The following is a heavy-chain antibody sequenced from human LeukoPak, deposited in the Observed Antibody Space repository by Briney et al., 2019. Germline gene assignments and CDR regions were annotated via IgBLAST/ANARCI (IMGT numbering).Heavy chain of an antibody. J-gene: IGHJ4*02. CDR1: GYTFTSYG. V-gene: IGHV1-18*01. Sequence: ASVKLSCKTSGYTFTSYGLTWVRQAPGQGLEWMGWISAYNGNTNYAQNLQGRVTMTTDTSTSTAYMELRSLTSDDTAVYYCARDDRARSGEKFDFWGQGTLVTVSS. CDR3: ARDDRARSGEKFDF. D-gene: IGHD2-15*01. CDR2: ISAYNGNT.